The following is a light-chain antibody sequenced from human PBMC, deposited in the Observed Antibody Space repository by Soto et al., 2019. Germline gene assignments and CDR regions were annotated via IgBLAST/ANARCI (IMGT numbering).Light chain of an antibody. CDR3: MQATQFPFA. Sequence: IVMTQTPLSSPVTLGQPASLSCRSSQTLVHSEGNSDLSLLQKRPGQPPRLLLYKISLGFCGVPDRFPAIGAGTDGTLKISRVEAEDVGTYYCMQATQFPFAFGGGTKVDSK. J-gene: IGKJ4*01. CDR1: QTLVHSEGNSD. CDR2: KIS. V-gene: IGKV2-24*01.